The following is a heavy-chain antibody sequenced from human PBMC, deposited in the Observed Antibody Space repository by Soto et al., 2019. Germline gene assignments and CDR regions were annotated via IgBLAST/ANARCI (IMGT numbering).Heavy chain of an antibody. Sequence: ASVKVSCKASGGTFSSYAISWVRQAPGQGLEWMGGIIPIFGTANYAQKFQGRVTITADESTSTAYMELSSLRSEDTAVYYCARDLGPTWTTRGEYYYYGMDVWGQGTTVTVSS. V-gene: IGHV1-69*13. D-gene: IGHD7-27*01. CDR1: GGTFSSYA. J-gene: IGHJ6*02. CDR2: IIPIFGTA. CDR3: ARDLGPTWTTRGEYYYYGMDV.